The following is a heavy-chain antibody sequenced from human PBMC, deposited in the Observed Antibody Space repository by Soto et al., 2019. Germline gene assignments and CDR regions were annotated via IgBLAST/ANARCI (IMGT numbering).Heavy chain of an antibody. D-gene: IGHD2-15*01. J-gene: IGHJ4*02. CDR2: ISYDGSNK. CDR1: GFTFSSYG. Sequence: QVQLVESGGGVVQPGRSLRLSCAASGFTFSSYGMHWVRQAPGKGLEWVAVISYDGSNKYYADSVKGRFTISRDNSKNTLYLQMNSLRAEDTAVYYCAKDPSLVVVAATALDYWGQGTLVTVSS. CDR3: AKDPSLVVVAATALDY. V-gene: IGHV3-30*18.